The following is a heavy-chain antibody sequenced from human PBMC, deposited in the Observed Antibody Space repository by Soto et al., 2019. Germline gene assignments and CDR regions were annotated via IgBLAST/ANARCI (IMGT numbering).Heavy chain of an antibody. CDR3: AKEGRYSGDFYSRSNFDY. D-gene: IGHD1-26*01. CDR2: ISKDGSKQ. V-gene: IGHV3-30*18. J-gene: IGHJ4*02. CDR1: GFPFSAFC. Sequence: GGSLRLSCVTSGFPFSAFCMHWVRQAPGKGLEWVALISKDGSKQYYGDSVKGQFTISRDNSKRTLYLERNSLRPEDTAVYYCAKEGRYSGDFYSRSNFDYWGQGTLVTVS.